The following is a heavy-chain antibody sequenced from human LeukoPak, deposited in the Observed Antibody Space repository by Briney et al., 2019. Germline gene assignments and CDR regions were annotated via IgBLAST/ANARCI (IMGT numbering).Heavy chain of an antibody. CDR1: GGSISSYY. CDR2: IYYSGST. Sequence: SETLSLTCTVSGGSISSYYWSWIRQPPGKGLEWIGYIYYSGSTNYNPSLKSRVTISVDTSKNQFSLKLSSATAADTAVYYCARHFYYYGSGSYWGPGFDYWGQGTLVTVSS. D-gene: IGHD3-10*01. CDR3: ARHFYYYGSGSYWGPGFDY. V-gene: IGHV4-59*08. J-gene: IGHJ4*02.